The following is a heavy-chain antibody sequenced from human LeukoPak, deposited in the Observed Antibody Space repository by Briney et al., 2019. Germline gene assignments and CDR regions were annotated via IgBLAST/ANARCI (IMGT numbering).Heavy chain of an antibody. CDR2: TYYRSKWYN. V-gene: IGHV6-1*01. CDR3: ARGYAVPPGGYYYYMDV. D-gene: IGHD2-15*01. Sequence: SQTLSLTCAISGDSVSSNSAAWNWIRQSPSRGLEWLGRTYYRSKWYNDYAVSVKSRITINPDTSKNQFSLQLNSVTPEDTAVYYCARGYAVPPGGYYYYMDVWGKGTTVTVSS. CDR1: GDSVSSNSAA. J-gene: IGHJ6*03.